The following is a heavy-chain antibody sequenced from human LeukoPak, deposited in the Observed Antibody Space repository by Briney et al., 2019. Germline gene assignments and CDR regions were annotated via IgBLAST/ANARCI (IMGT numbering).Heavy chain of an antibody. D-gene: IGHD2-21*02. CDR1: GGTFSSYA. CDR2: IIPIFGKA. Sequence: SVKVSCKASGGTFSSYAISWVRQAPGQGLEWMGGIIPIFGKANYAQKFQGRVTITTDESTSTAYMELSSLRSEDTAVYYCATLGDSNRGYYYYYMDVWGKGTTVTVSS. V-gene: IGHV1-69*05. J-gene: IGHJ6*03. CDR3: ATLGDSNRGYYYYYMDV.